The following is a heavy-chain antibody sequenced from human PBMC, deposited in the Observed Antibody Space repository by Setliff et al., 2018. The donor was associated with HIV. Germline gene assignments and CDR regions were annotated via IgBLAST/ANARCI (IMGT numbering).Heavy chain of an antibody. V-gene: IGHV4-39*01. Sequence: KTSETLSLTCTVSGGSITRTPYYWGWIRQPPGKGLEWIGSIHHSGTAYDNPSLKSRVTISIDTSKNQLSLNVNSVAAADTATYYCATPGYDDDVFGYFRFWGRGTLVTVSS. CDR2: IHHSGTA. D-gene: IGHD5-12*01. J-gene: IGHJ1*01. CDR1: GGSITRTPYY. CDR3: ATPGYDDDVFGYFRF.